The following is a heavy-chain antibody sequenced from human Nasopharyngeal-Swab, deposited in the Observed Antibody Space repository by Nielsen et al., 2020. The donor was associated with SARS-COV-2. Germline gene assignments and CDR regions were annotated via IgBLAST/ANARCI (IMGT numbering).Heavy chain of an antibody. CDR2: IYYSGST. CDR3: ARLDVSAAGRDC. Sequence: PGKGLEWIGSIYYSGSTYYNPSLKSRVTISVDTSKNQFSLKLSSVTAADTAVYYCARLDVSAAGRDCWGQGTLVTVSS. J-gene: IGHJ4*02. V-gene: IGHV4-39*01. D-gene: IGHD6-13*01.